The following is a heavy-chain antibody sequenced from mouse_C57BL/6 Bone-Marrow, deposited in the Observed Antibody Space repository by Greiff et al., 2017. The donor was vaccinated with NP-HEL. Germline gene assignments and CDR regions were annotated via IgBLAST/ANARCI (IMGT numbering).Heavy chain of an antibody. CDR3: ASQYYYAMDY. V-gene: IGHV2-6*01. CDR2: IWGVGST. Sequence: QVQLKESGPGLVAPSQSLSLTCTVSGFSLTSYGVDWVRQSPGQGLEWLGVIWGVGSTTYNSALKSSLSTSKDKSKSQVFLKMNSLQTDDTAMDYCASQYYYAMDYWGQGTSVTVSS. J-gene: IGHJ4*01. CDR1: GFSLTSYG.